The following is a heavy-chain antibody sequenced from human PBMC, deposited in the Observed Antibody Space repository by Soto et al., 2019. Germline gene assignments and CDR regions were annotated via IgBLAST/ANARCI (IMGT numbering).Heavy chain of an antibody. CDR1: GGSIRSSTYY. J-gene: IGHJ5*02. CDR2: IYYSGNT. V-gene: IGHV4-39*01. D-gene: IGHD1-1*01. CDR3: ARHSQTKTRTSPPYDNWFDP. Sequence: SENLSLRCTVSGGSIRSSTYYWGWIRQPPGKGLEWIESIYYSGNTYYSPSLNSRVTISLDTSKNQFSVKLNSVTAADTAVYFCARHSQTKTRTSPPYDNWFDPWGQGTLVTVSS.